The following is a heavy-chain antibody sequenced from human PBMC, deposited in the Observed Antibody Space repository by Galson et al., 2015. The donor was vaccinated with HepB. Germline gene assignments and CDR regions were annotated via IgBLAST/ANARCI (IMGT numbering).Heavy chain of an antibody. Sequence: SLRLSCAGSEFTFGDYAMSWVRQAPGKGLEWVSGISGSGGSTYYVDSVKGRFTISRDNSKNALYLQMNSLRAEDTAVYYCAKDLGYSSSSPFDYWGQGTLVTVSS. CDR2: ISGSGGST. CDR3: AKDLGYSSSSPFDY. D-gene: IGHD6-6*01. CDR1: EFTFGDYA. J-gene: IGHJ4*02. V-gene: IGHV3-23*01.